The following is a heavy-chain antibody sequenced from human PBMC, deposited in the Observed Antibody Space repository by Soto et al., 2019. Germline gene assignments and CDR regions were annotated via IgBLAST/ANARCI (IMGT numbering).Heavy chain of an antibody. CDR3: ARGERGVQTPAYFYGLDV. CDR2: INPKSGGT. J-gene: IGHJ6*02. CDR1: GYTFNGNY. Sequence: ASVKVSCKASGYTFNGNYLHWVRQAPGQRPEWMGWINPKSGGTNFPQRFLGRVTMTRDTSLSTAYMELNRLTSDDTAVYYCARGERGVQTPAYFYGLDVWGQATTVTFSS. V-gene: IGHV1-2*02. D-gene: IGHD2-15*01.